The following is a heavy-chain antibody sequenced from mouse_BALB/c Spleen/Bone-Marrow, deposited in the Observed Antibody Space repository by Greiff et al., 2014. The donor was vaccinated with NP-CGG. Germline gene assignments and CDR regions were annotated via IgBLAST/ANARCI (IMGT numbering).Heavy chain of an antibody. CDR3: ARSGERYGAMDY. CDR1: GFTFSDYY. CDR2: ISDGGGYT. D-gene: IGHD2-10*02. V-gene: IGHV5-4*02. J-gene: IGHJ4*01. Sequence: DVHLVESGGGLVKPEGSLKLSCAASGFTFSDYYMYWVRQTPEKRLEWVATISDGGGYTYYPDSVWGRFTISRDNAKNNLYLQMCSLKSEDTAMYYCARSGERYGAMDYWGQGTSVNVFS.